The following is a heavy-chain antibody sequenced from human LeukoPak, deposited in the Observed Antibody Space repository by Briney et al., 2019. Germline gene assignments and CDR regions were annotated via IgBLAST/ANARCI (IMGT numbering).Heavy chain of an antibody. CDR3: ARDRKRFLEWSGYYYYMDV. V-gene: IGHV3-11*04. CDR2: ISSSGSTI. D-gene: IGHD3-3*01. J-gene: IGHJ6*03. CDR1: GFTFSDYY. Sequence: GGSLRLSCAASGFTFSDYYMSWIRQAPGKGLEWVSYISSSGSTIYYADSVKGRFTISRDNAKNSLYLQMNSLRAEDTAVYYCARDRKRFLEWSGYYYYMDVWGKGTTVTVSS.